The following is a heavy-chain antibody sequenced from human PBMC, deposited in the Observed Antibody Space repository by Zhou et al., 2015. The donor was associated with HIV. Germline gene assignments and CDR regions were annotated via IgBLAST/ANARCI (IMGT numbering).Heavy chain of an antibody. CDR2: IIPIFGTA. J-gene: IGHJ5*02. V-gene: IGHV1-69*01. CDR3: ALEEGEGIVVVPAANWFDP. Sequence: QVQLVQSGAEVKKPGSSVKVSCKASGGTFSSYAISWVRQAPGQGLEWMGGIIPIFGTANYAQKFQGRVTITADESTSTAYMELSSLRSEDTAVYYCALEEGEGIVVVPAANWFDPWGQGTLVTVSS. CDR1: GGTFSSYA. D-gene: IGHD2-2*01.